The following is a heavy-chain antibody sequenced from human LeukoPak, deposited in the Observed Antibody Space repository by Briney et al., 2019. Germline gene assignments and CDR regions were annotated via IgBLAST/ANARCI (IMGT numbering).Heavy chain of an antibody. J-gene: IGHJ6*02. D-gene: IGHD2-15*01. Sequence: PSETLSLTCTVSGGSISGYYWSWIRQPPGKGLEWIGYIYYSGSTNYNPSLKSRVTISVDTSKKQFSLKLSSVTAADTAVYYCARHGYCSGGTCYSNYYYGMDVWGQGTTVTVSS. V-gene: IGHV4-59*08. CDR1: GGSISGYY. CDR3: ARHGYCSGGTCYSNYYYGMDV. CDR2: IYYSGST.